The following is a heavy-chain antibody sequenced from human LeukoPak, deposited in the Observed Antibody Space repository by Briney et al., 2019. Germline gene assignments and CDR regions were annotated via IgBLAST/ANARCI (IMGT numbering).Heavy chain of an antibody. CDR1: GFTFSSYS. Sequence: GGSLRLSCAASGFTFSSYSMNWVRQAPGKGLEWVSSISSSSSYIYYADSVKGRFTISRDNAKNSLYLQMNSLRAEDTAVYYCARRVYNDYGDYAPFDYWGQGTLVTVSS. V-gene: IGHV3-21*01. J-gene: IGHJ4*02. D-gene: IGHD4-17*01. CDR2: ISSSSSYI. CDR3: ARRVYNDYGDYAPFDY.